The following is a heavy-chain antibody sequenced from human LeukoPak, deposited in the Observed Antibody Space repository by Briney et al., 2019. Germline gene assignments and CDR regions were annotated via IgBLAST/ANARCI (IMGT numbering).Heavy chain of an antibody. CDR2: IYYSGST. D-gene: IGHD3-9*01. V-gene: IGHV4-30-4*01. J-gene: IGHJ4*02. CDR3: ASVYILTIVRGYYLDY. CDR1: GGSVSSGSYY. Sequence: PSETLSLTCTVSGGSVSSGSYYWSWIRQSPGKGLEWIGHIYYSGSTYYNPSLRSRVTISVDTSKNQFSLTLSSVTAADTAVYYCASVYILTIVRGYYLDYWGQGTLVTVSS.